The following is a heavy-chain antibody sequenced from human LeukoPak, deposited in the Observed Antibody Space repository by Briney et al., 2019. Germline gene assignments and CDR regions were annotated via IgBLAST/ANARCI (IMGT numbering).Heavy chain of an antibody. Sequence: PGRSLRLSCAASGFTFSTFGMNWVRQAPGKGLEWVAVIWYDGSNKYYADSVKGRFTISRDNSKSTLYLQMNSLRAEDTAVYYCARISCTGGSCRPYSYYDMDVWGQGTTVTVSS. J-gene: IGHJ6*02. V-gene: IGHV3-33*01. CDR2: IWYDGSNK. CDR3: ARISCTGGSCRPYSYYDMDV. D-gene: IGHD2-15*01. CDR1: GFTFSTFG.